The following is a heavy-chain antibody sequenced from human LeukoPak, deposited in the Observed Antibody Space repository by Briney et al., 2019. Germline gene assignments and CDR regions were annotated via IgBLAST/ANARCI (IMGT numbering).Heavy chain of an antibody. CDR3: TKDLAEDYYGSGSPYYFAQ. CDR2: ISWKSGTT. Sequence: PGGSLRLSCAASGFIFDDYAMHWVRQGPGKALEWVSSISWKSGTTVYADSVKGRFTISRDNAKNSLYLQMNSLRPEDTAFYYCTKDLAEDYYGSGSPYYFAQWGRGALVTVSS. CDR1: GFIFDDYA. J-gene: IGHJ4*02. V-gene: IGHV3-9*01. D-gene: IGHD3-10*01.